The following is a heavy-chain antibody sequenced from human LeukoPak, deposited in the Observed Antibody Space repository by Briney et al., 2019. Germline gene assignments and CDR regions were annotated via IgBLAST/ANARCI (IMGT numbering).Heavy chain of an antibody. CDR2: IKQDGSEK. D-gene: IGHD3-22*01. CDR3: VAAYYDSSGYYLDDAFDI. Sequence: GGSLRLSCAASGFTFSSYWMSSVRQAPGKGLEWVANIKQDGSEKYYVDSVKGRFTISRDNAKNSLYLQMNSLRAEDTAVYYCVAAYYDSSGYYLDDAFDIWGQGTMVTVSS. V-gene: IGHV3-7*01. J-gene: IGHJ3*02. CDR1: GFTFSSYW.